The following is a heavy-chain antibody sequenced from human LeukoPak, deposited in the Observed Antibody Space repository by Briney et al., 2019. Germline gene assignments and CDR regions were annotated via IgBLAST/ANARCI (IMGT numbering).Heavy chain of an antibody. CDR2: IGTAGDT. V-gene: IGHV3-13*01. J-gene: IGHJ3*01. Sequence: GGSLRLSCTASEFSISIYDLHWVRHVPGKGLEYVSTIGTAGDTYYAGSVRYRFFISRDAAKNSWYLQMITLRADDTAVYYCARAPSRGERLRAFDVWGQGTMVTVST. CDR1: EFSISIYD. CDR3: ARAPSRGERLRAFDV. D-gene: IGHD1-26*01.